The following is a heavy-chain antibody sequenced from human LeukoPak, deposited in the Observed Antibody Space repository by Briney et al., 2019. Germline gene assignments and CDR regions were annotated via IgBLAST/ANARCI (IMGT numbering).Heavy chain of an antibody. CDR1: GFTFSSYG. V-gene: IGHV3-30*18. D-gene: IGHD5-12*01. CDR3: AKEKSGYDTYYYGMDV. J-gene: IGHJ6*02. Sequence: PGGSLRLSCAASGFTFSSYGMHWVRQAPGKGLEWVAVISYDGSNKYYADSVKGRFTISRDNSKNTLYLQMNSLRAEDTAVYYCAKEKSGYDTYYYGMDVWGQGTTVTVSS. CDR2: ISYDGSNK.